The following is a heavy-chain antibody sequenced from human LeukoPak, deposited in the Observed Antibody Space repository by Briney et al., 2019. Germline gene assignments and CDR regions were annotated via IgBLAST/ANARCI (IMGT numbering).Heavy chain of an antibody. J-gene: IGHJ4*02. CDR2: IIPILGIA. CDR3: AREEVDTAMVQDY. D-gene: IGHD5-18*01. Sequence: GASVKVSCKASGGTFSSYAISWVRQAPGQGLEWMGRIIPILGIANYAQKFQGRVTITADKSTSTAYMELSSLRSEDTVVYYCAREEVDTAMVQDYWGQGTLVTVSS. CDR1: GGTFSSYA. V-gene: IGHV1-69*04.